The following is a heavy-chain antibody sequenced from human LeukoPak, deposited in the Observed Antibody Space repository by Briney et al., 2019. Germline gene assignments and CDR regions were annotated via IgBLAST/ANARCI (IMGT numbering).Heavy chain of an antibody. CDR1: GGSFSGYY. D-gene: IGHD1-1*01. Sequence: SGTLSLTCAVYGGSFSGYYWSWIRQPPGKGLEWIGEINHSGSTNYNPSLKSRVTISVDTSKNQFSLKLSSVTAADTAVYYCARVLMSWNDQPGPNYFDYWGQGTLVTVSS. CDR2: INHSGST. CDR3: ARVLMSWNDQPGPNYFDY. J-gene: IGHJ4*02. V-gene: IGHV4-34*01.